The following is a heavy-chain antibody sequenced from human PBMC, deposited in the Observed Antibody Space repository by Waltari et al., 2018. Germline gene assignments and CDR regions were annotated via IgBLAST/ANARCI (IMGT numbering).Heavy chain of an antibody. CDR2: ISSRDDII. CDR1: GLCSGDFF. D-gene: IGHD3-3*01. Sequence: QVQLVEPGGGFVNPGGSVGLSVADSGLCSGDFFITRIRQAPGKGREWVAYISSRDDIIYHADSVRGRFTISRDSAKNSLFLQMKGLRAEDTAVYYCARVREQNNDFWNGYSFYFDHWGQGALVTVSS. J-gene: IGHJ4*02. CDR3: ARVREQNNDFWNGYSFYFDH. V-gene: IGHV3-11*01.